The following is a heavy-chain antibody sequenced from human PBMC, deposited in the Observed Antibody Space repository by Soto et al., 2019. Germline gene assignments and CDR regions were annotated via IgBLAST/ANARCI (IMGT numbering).Heavy chain of an antibody. CDR2: VYYSGST. CDR3: ARMSYYYDKWYFDL. CDR1: GDSINNNDYY. J-gene: IGHJ2*01. D-gene: IGHD3-22*01. Sequence: SETLSLTCTVSGDSINNNDYYWNWIRQTPGKGLEWIGYVYYSGSTYYIPSLKSRLSMSVDTSKNQFSLKLSSVTAADTAIYYCARMSYYYDKWYFDLWGRGTLVTVSS. V-gene: IGHV4-30-4*01.